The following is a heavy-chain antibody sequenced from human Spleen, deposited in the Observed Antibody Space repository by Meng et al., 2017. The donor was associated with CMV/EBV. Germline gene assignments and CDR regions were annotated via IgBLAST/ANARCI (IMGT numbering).Heavy chain of an antibody. Sequence: WAAAGFTFSNAEMSWVSQAPGKGLEWVGRIKSKTDGGTTDYAAPVKGRFTISRDDSKNTLYLQMNSLKTEDTAVYYCTTEEGNSPLNWGQGTLVTVSS. J-gene: IGHJ4*02. V-gene: IGHV3-15*01. CDR1: GFTFSNAE. CDR2: IKSKTDGGTT. CDR3: TTEEGNSPLN. D-gene: IGHD4-23*01.